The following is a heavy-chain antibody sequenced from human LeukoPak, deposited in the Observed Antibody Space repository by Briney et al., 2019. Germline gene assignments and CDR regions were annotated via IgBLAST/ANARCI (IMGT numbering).Heavy chain of an antibody. J-gene: IGHJ5*02. CDR2: IIPIFGTA. V-gene: IGHV1-69*05. Sequence: ASVKVSCKASGGTFSSYAISWVRQAPGQGLEWMGRIIPIFGTANYAQKFQGRVTITTDESTSTAYMELSSLRSEDTAVYYCMRGAGTAGRDWFDPWGQGTLVTVSS. D-gene: IGHD6-13*01. CDR1: GGTFSSYA. CDR3: MRGAGTAGRDWFDP.